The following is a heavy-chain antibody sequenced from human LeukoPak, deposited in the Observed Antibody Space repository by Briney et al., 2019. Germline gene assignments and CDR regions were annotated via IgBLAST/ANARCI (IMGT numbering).Heavy chain of an antibody. CDR2: IRGRADTT. CDR3: ARDDIVVVPAASYYYYYMDV. CDR1: GFTFTMFS. J-gene: IGHJ6*03. Sequence: GGSLRLSCAASGFTFTMFSMNWVRQAPGKGLEWIAFIRGRADTTYYAGSVQGRFTISRDNADDSVYLQMDSLRVEDTAVYYCARDDIVVVPAASYYYYYMDVWGKGTTVTVSS. V-gene: IGHV3-48*01. D-gene: IGHD2-2*01.